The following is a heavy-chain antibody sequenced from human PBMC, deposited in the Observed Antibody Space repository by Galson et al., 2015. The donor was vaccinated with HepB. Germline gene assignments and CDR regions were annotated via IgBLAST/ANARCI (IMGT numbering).Heavy chain of an antibody. J-gene: IGHJ4*02. Sequence: SLRLSCAVSGFTLNSYGMHWVRQAPGKGLEWVALIWYDGRNKYYADSVKGRFTTSRDNSKNTLYLQMNSLRAEDTAVYYCVRDRPTEYYYDSYGYAYYFDYWGQGTLVTVSS. CDR1: GFTLNSYG. CDR3: VRDRPTEYYYDSYGYAYYFDY. D-gene: IGHD3-22*01. CDR2: IWYDGRNK. V-gene: IGHV3-33*01.